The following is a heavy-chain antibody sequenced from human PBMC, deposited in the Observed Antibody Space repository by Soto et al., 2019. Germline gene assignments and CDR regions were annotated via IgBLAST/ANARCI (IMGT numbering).Heavy chain of an antibody. V-gene: IGHV3-23*01. J-gene: IGHJ4*02. CDR3: AQLGLMTFSHKHYFNH. D-gene: IGHD3-16*01. Sequence: GGSLRLSCVASGFSFDNYGMSWVRQAPGEGLEWVSAIKSDGTSTYCAASVEDRFTISRDNSKNTLYLQLNSLRAEDTAVYYCAQLGLMTFSHKHYFNHWGRGTLVTVSS. CDR2: IKSDGTST. CDR1: GFSFDNYG.